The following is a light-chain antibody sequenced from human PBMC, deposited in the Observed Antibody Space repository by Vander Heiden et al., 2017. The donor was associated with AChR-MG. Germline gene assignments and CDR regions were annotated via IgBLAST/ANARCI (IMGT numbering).Light chain of an antibody. CDR3: SSYTSSSTWV. V-gene: IGLV2-14*01. Sequence: SALTQPASVSRSPGQSITISCTGTSIDVRGYNHVSWYQQHPGKAPKLMIYDVSNRPSGVSNRFSGSKSGNTASLTISVLQAEDEADYYCSSYTSSSTWVFGGGTKLTVL. CDR2: DVS. J-gene: IGLJ3*02. CDR1: SIDVRGYNH.